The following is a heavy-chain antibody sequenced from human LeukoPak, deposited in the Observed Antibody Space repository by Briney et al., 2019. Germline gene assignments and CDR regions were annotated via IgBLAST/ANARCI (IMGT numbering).Heavy chain of an antibody. D-gene: IGHD5-24*01. J-gene: IGHJ4*02. Sequence: GGSLRLPCVGSGFTFSDYRMSWVRQAPGKGLEWVANIKQDGSEKDYVDALKGRFTISRDNAKNSLYLQMNSLRAEDTAVYYCARWLELMRDFDWWGQGTLVTVSS. CDR1: GFTFSDYR. CDR2: IKQDGSEK. V-gene: IGHV3-7*01. CDR3: ARWLELMRDFDW.